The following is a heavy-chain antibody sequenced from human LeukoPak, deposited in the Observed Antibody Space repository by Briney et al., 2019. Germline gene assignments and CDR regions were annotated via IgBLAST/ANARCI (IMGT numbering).Heavy chain of an antibody. CDR1: GGSISSYY. V-gene: IGHV4-59*08. Sequence: SETLSLTCTVSGGSISSYYWSWIRQPPGKGLEWIGYIYYSGSTNYNPSLKSRVTISVDTSKNQFSLKLSSVTAADTAVYYCARRSGRYCFDYWGQGTLVTVSS. D-gene: IGHD1-26*01. J-gene: IGHJ4*02. CDR3: ARRSGRYCFDY. CDR2: IYYSGST.